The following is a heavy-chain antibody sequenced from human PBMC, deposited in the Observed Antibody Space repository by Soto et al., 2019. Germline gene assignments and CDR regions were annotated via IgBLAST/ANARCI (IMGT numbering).Heavy chain of an antibody. CDR2: ISGSGGST. CDR3: EKDNFYDSSGYYH. V-gene: IGHV3-23*01. Sequence: PGGSLRLSCAASGFTFSSYARSWVHQAPGKGLEWVSAISGSGGSTYYADSVKGRFTISRGNSKNTLYLQMNSLRAEDTAVYYCEKDNFYDSSGYYHWGQGTLVTVSS. J-gene: IGHJ1*01. D-gene: IGHD3-22*01. CDR1: GFTFSSYA.